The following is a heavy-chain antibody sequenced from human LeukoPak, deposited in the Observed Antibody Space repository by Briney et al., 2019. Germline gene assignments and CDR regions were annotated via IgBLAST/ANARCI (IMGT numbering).Heavy chain of an antibody. CDR1: GGSISSSSYY. V-gene: IGHV4-39*07. CDR3: ARDREDCYDSSGD. J-gene: IGHJ4*02. CDR2: IYYSGST. D-gene: IGHD3-22*01. Sequence: SETLSLTCTVSGGSISSSSYYWGWIRQPPGKGLEWIGSIYYSGSTYYNPSLKSRVTISVDTSKNQFSLKLSSVTAADAAVYYCARDREDCYDSSGDRGQGTLVTVSS.